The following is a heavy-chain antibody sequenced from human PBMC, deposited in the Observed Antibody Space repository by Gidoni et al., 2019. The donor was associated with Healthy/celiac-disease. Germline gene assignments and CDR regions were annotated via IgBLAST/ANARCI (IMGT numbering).Heavy chain of an antibody. CDR3: AKDRSITIFGVVGAIGY. J-gene: IGHJ4*02. V-gene: IGHV3-30*02. CDR2: IRYDGSNK. CDR1: GFPFSSYG. D-gene: IGHD3-3*01. Sequence: QVQLVESGGGVVQPGGSLRLSCAASGFPFSSYGMHWVRQAPGKGLEWVAFIRYDGSNKYYADSVKGRFTISRDNSKNTLYLQMNSLRAEDTAVYYCAKDRSITIFGVVGAIGYWGQGTLVTVSS.